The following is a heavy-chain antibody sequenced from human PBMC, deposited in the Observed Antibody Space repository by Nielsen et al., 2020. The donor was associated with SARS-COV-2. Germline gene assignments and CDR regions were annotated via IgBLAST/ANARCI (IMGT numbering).Heavy chain of an antibody. CDR1: GFTFDDYA. CDR2: ISWNSGSI. D-gene: IGHD1-26*01. Sequence: SLKISCAASGFTFDDYAMHWVRQAPGKGLEWVSGISWNSGSIGYADSVKGRFTISRDNAKNSLYLQMNSLRAEDTALYYCAKANSVEWELLGYYFDYWGQGILVTVSS. V-gene: IGHV3-9*01. J-gene: IGHJ4*02. CDR3: AKANSVEWELLGYYFDY.